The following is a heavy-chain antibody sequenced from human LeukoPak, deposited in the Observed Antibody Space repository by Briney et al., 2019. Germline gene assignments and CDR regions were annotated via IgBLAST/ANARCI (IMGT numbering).Heavy chain of an antibody. CDR2: INPSGGTT. D-gene: IGHD1-1*01. CDR3: ATSPQLAITTYFDY. J-gene: IGHJ4*02. V-gene: IGHV1-46*01. CDR1: GYTFTSYY. Sequence: ASVKVSCKASGYTFTSYYMHWVRQAPGQGLEWMGIINPSGGTTNYAQKFQGRVTLTRDTSASTVYMELSSLRSEDTAMYYCATSPQLAITTYFDYWGQGTLVTVSS.